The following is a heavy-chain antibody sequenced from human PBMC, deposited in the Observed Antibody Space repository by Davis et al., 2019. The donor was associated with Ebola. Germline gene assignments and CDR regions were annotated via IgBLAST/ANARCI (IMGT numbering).Heavy chain of an antibody. CDR1: GFAFSIHW. J-gene: IGHJ3*02. V-gene: IGHV3-21*04. CDR3: ARGVDRAFDI. Sequence: GESLKISCAAASGFAFSIHWMTWVRQAPGKGLEWVSSISSRSSYIYYADSVKGRFTISRDNAKHSLYLQMNSLRAEDTAVYYCARGVDRAFDIWGQGTMVTVSS. CDR2: ISSRSSYI.